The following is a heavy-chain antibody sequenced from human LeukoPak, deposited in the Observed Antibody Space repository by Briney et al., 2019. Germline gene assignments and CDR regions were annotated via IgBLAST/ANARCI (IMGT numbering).Heavy chain of an antibody. V-gene: IGHV3-30-3*01. D-gene: IGHD2-2*02. CDR2: ISYDGSNK. CDR3: AKDGDYCSSTSCYTVGVPDLDY. Sequence: GGSLRLSCAASGFTFSSYAMHWVRQAPGKGLEWVAVISYDGSNKYYADSVKGRFTISRDNSKTTLYLQMNSLRAEDTAVYYCAKDGDYCSSTSCYTVGVPDLDYWGQGTLVTVSS. J-gene: IGHJ4*02. CDR1: GFTFSSYA.